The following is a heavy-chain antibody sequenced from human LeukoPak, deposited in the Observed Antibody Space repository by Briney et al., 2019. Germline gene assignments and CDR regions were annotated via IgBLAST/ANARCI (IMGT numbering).Heavy chain of an antibody. Sequence: ASVNVSCKASGGTFSSYAISWVRQAPGQGLESMGGIIPIFGTANYAQKFQGRVTITADESTSTAYMELSSLRSEDTAVYYCAGGLYGDYDLDYWGQGTLVTVSS. V-gene: IGHV1-69*01. J-gene: IGHJ4*02. CDR1: GGTFSSYA. D-gene: IGHD4-17*01. CDR2: IIPIFGTA. CDR3: AGGLYGDYDLDY.